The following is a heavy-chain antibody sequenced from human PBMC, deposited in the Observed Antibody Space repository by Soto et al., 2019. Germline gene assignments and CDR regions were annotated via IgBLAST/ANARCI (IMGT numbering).Heavy chain of an antibody. CDR3: AREGRNVDTAIDDAFDI. V-gene: IGHV3-30-3*01. J-gene: IGHJ3*02. Sequence: TGGSLRLSCAASGFTFSSYAMHWVLQAPGKGLEWVAVISYDGSNKYYADSVKGRFTISRDNSKNTLYLQMNSLRAEDTAVYYCAREGRNVDTAIDDAFDITGQGTLAT. D-gene: IGHD5-18*01. CDR2: ISYDGSNK. CDR1: GFTFSSYA.